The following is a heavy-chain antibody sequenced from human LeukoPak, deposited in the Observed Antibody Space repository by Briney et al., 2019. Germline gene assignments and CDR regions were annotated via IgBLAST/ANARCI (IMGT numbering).Heavy chain of an antibody. J-gene: IGHJ5*02. D-gene: IGHD3-22*01. CDR2: IYHSGSI. V-gene: IGHV4-30-2*01. CDR3: ARESRDYYDSSGEFDP. CDR1: GGSISSGGYS. Sequence: SETLSLTCAVSGGSISSGGYSWSWIRRPPGKGLEWIGYIYHSGSIYYSPSLKSRVTISVDRSKNQFSLKLSSVTAADTAVYYCARESRDYYDSSGEFDPWGQGTLVTVSS.